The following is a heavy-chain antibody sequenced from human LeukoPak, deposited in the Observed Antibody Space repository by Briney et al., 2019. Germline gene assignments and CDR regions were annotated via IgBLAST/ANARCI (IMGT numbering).Heavy chain of an antibody. D-gene: IGHD6-13*01. CDR2: INPSGGST. V-gene: IGHV1-46*01. Sequence: GASVKVSCKASGYTFTSYYMHWVRQAPGQGLEWMGIINPSGGSTSYAQKFQGRVTMTRDTSTSTVYMELSSLRSEDTAVYYCARDHSSSWYAPLGYGMDVWGQGTTVTVSS. CDR3: ARDHSSSWYAPLGYGMDV. CDR1: GYTFTSYY. J-gene: IGHJ6*02.